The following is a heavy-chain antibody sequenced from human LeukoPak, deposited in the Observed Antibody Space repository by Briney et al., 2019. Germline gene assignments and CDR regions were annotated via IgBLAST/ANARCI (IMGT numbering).Heavy chain of an antibody. CDR1: GFTFSFYA. Sequence: GGSLRLSCAASGFTFSFYAMHWVRQAPGKGLEYVSAISSNGGSTYYANSVKGRFTISRDNSKNTLYLQLGSLRAEDMAVYYCARDGIAGAPTYYLDYWGQGSLVTVSS. CDR2: ISSNGGST. CDR3: ARDGIAGAPTYYLDY. V-gene: IGHV3-64*01. D-gene: IGHD6-19*01. J-gene: IGHJ4*02.